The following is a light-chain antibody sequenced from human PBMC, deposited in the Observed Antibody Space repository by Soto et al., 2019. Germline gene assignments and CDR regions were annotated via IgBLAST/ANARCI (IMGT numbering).Light chain of an antibody. CDR2: EVS. Sequence: QSALTQPPSASGSPGQSVTISCTGTSSDVGGYNYVSWYQHHPGKAPKLMISEVSKRPSGVPDRSSGSKSGNTASLTVSGLQAEDEADYYCSSFAGNNNLVFGGGTKVTVL. J-gene: IGLJ2*01. CDR1: SSDVGGYNY. CDR3: SSFAGNNNLV. V-gene: IGLV2-8*01.